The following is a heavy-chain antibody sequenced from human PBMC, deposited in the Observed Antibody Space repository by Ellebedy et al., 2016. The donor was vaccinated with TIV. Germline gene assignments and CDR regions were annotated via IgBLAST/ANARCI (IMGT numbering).Heavy chain of an antibody. J-gene: IGHJ4*02. V-gene: IGHV3-23*01. CDR3: AKDLGFYGSGSHY. Sequence: PGGSLRLSCAASGFTFTTYAMSWVRQSPGKGLEWVSTISASGGNSYYADSVKGRFTISRDNSNNTLYLQMNSLRTEDTALYYCAKDLGFYGSGSHYWGQGTLVTVSS. D-gene: IGHD3-10*01. CDR2: ISASGGNS. CDR1: GFTFTTYA.